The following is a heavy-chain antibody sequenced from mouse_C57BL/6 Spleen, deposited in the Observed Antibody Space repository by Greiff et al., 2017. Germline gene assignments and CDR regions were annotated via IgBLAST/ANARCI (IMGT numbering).Heavy chain of an antibody. D-gene: IGHD2-2*01. J-gene: IGHJ4*01. CDR1: GYSFTGYF. CDR3: AREVTTYAMDY. V-gene: IGHV1-20*01. CDR2: INPYNGDT. Sequence: VQLKESGPELVKPGDSVKISCKASGYSFTGYFMNWVMQSHGKSLEWIGRINPYNGDTFYNQKFKGKATLTVDKSSSTAHMELRSLTSEDSAVYYCAREVTTYAMDYWGQGTSVTVSS.